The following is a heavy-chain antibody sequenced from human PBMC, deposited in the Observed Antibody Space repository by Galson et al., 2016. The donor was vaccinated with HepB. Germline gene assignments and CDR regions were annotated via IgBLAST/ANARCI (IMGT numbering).Heavy chain of an antibody. J-gene: IGHJ4*02. CDR2: ISSSSSYI. V-gene: IGHV3-21*01. CDR1: GFTFSSYS. D-gene: IGHD3-10*01. CDR3: ARDILWFGELTRVYYFDY. Sequence: SLRLSCAASGFTFSSYSMNWVRQAPGKGLEWVSSISSSSSYINYSDAVKGRFTISRDNAKNSLYLQMNSLRADDTAVYYCARDILWFGELTRVYYFDYWGQGTLVTVSS.